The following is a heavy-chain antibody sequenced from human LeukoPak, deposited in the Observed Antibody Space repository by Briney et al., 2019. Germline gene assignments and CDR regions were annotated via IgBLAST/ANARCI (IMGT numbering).Heavy chain of an antibody. V-gene: IGHV4-59*01. CDR2: IYYSGST. CDR1: GGSISSYY. CDR3: ARVRPARGLRFLEWLPYFDP. Sequence: PSETLSLTCTVSGGSISSYYWSWIRQPPGKGLEWIGYIYYSGSTNYNPSLKSRVTISVDTSKNQFSLKLSSVTAADTAVYYCARVRPARGLRFLEWLPYFDPWGQGTLVTVSS. J-gene: IGHJ5*02. D-gene: IGHD3-3*01.